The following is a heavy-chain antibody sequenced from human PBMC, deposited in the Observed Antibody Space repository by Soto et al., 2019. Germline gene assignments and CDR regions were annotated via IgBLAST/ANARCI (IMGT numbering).Heavy chain of an antibody. CDR1: GFTFSSYA. J-gene: IGHJ6*02. CDR3: ARVNYYDSSGYQNYYGMDV. CDR2: ISYDGSNK. D-gene: IGHD3-22*01. V-gene: IGHV3-30-3*01. Sequence: GGSLRLSCAASGFTFSSYAMHWVRQAPGKGLEWVAVISYDGSNKYYADSVKGRFTISRDNSKNTLYLQMNSLRAEDTAVYYCARVNYYDSSGYQNYYGMDVWGQGTTVTVSS.